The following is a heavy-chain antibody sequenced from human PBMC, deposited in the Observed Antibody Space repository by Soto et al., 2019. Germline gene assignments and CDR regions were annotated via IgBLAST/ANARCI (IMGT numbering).Heavy chain of an antibody. J-gene: IGHJ6*02. V-gene: IGHV1-3*01. Sequence: ASVKVSCQASGYTFTSYAMHWVRQAPGQRLEWMGWINAGNGNTKYSQKFQGRVTITRDTSASTAYMELSSLRSEDTAVYYCARDPTTGYSSGWYSNYYYYYGMDVWGQGTTDTVSS. CDR2: INAGNGNT. D-gene: IGHD6-19*01. CDR1: GYTFTSYA. CDR3: ARDPTTGYSSGWYSNYYYYYGMDV.